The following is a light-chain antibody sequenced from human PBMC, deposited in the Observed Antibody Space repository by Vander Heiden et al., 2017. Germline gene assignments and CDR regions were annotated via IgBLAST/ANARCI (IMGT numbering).Light chain of an antibody. CDR2: WAS. Sequence: DIVMTQSPDSLAVSLGERATINCKSSQNVLYSSNNKNYLAWYQQKPGQPPKLLIYWASTRESGVPDRFSGSGSGTDFTLTISSLQAEDVAVYYCQQDYSTPKTFGQGNKVEIK. CDR1: QNVLYSSNNKNY. CDR3: QQDYSTPKT. J-gene: IGKJ1*01. V-gene: IGKV4-1*01.